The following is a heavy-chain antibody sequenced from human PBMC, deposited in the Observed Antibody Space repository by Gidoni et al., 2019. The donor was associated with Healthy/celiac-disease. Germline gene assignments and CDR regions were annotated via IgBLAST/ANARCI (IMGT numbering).Heavy chain of an antibody. D-gene: IGHD5-12*01. CDR2: IYHSGST. Sequence: QVQLQESGPGLVKPSGTLSLTCAVPGGSISSSNWWSWVRQPPGKGLEWIGEIYHSGSTNYNPSLKSRVTISVDKSKNQFSLKLSSVTAADTAVYYCARDLGYAPVPYYYGMDVWGQGTTVTVSS. CDR1: GGSISSSNW. J-gene: IGHJ6*02. CDR3: ARDLGYAPVPYYYGMDV. V-gene: IGHV4-4*02.